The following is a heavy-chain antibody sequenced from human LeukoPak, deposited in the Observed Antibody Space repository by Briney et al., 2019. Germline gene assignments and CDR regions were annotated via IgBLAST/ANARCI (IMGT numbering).Heavy chain of an antibody. CDR2: INHSGST. CDR1: GGSFSGYY. J-gene: IGHJ4*02. D-gene: IGHD3-16*02. Sequence: PSETLSLTCAVYGGSFSGYYWSWIRQPPGKGLEWIGEINHSGSTNYNPSLKSRVTISVDTSKNQFPLKLSSVTAADTAVYYCARGHYDYIWGSYRPTFFDYWGQGTLVTVSS. CDR3: ARGHYDYIWGSYRPTFFDY. V-gene: IGHV4-34*01.